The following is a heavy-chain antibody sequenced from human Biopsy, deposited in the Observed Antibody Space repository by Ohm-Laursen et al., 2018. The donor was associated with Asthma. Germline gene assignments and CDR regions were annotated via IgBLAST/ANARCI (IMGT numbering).Heavy chain of an antibody. CDR2: IYSGGGT. Sequence: SLRLSCAASGFTFGDYWMSWVRQPPGKGLEWVSVIYSGGGTYYADSVQGRVTISRDNSKNTLSLQMNSLRAEDTAVYYCARAYGGSFFSGAFDIWGQGTMVTVSS. V-gene: IGHV3-53*01. D-gene: IGHD4-23*01. CDR1: GFTFGDYW. J-gene: IGHJ3*02. CDR3: ARAYGGSFFSGAFDI.